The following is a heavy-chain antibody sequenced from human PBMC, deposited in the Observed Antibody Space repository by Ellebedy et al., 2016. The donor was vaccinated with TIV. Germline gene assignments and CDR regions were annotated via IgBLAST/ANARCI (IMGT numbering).Heavy chain of an antibody. CDR3: ARLPRKQLVLAYFDY. Sequence: GESLKISCKGSGYSFTSYWIGWVRQMPGKGLEWMGIIYPGDYDTRYSPSFQGQVTISADRSINTAYLQWSSLKASDTAMYYCARLPRKQLVLAYFDYWGQGTLVTVSS. J-gene: IGHJ4*02. V-gene: IGHV5-51*01. CDR2: IYPGDYDT. CDR1: GYSFTSYW. D-gene: IGHD6-13*01.